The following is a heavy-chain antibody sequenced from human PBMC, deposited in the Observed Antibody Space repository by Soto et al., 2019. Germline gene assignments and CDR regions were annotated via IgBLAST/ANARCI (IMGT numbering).Heavy chain of an antibody. V-gene: IGHV5-51*01. CDR2: IYPGDSDT. D-gene: IGHD6-19*01. Sequence: PGESLKISRKGSGYSFPSYWIGWVGQMPGKGLEWMGIIYPGDSDTRYSPSFQGRATISADKSISTAYLQWSSLKASDTAMYYCARVDSIAVAGPFDLWGRGTLVTVSS. J-gene: IGHJ2*01. CDR3: ARVDSIAVAGPFDL. CDR1: GYSFPSYW.